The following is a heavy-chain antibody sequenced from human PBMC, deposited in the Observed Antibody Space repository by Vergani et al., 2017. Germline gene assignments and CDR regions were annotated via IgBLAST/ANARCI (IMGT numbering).Heavy chain of an antibody. CDR3: ARDWDAAVDI. J-gene: IGHJ3*02. D-gene: IGHD1-26*01. V-gene: IGHV3-9*01. CDR2: ISWNSGSI. Sequence: EVQLVESGGGLVQPGRSLRLSCAASGFTFGDYAMHWVRQAPGKGLEWVSGISWNSGSIGYADSVKGRFTISRENSKNTLYLQMNSLRAGDRAVYYCARDWDAAVDIWGQGTMVTVSS. CDR1: GFTFGDYA.